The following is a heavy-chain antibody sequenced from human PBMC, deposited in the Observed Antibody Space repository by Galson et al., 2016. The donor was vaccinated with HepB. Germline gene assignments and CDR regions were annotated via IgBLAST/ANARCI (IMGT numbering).Heavy chain of an antibody. D-gene: IGHD1-26*01. CDR2: IHGSGDIT. J-gene: IGHJ5*02. V-gene: IGHV3-23*01. CDR1: GFTFSNYA. Sequence: SLRLSCAASGFTFSNYAMIWVRQPPGKGLEWVSIIHGSGDITLYADSVKGRFTISRDNSKTTLYMQMNSLRVEDTAVYYCAKAVHGGSPRPHSWGQGILVTVSS. CDR3: AKAVHGGSPRPHS.